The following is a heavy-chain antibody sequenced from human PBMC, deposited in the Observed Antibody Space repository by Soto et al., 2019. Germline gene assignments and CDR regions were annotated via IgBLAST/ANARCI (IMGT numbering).Heavy chain of an antibody. CDR3: ARETVVVPAAIGWFDP. J-gene: IGHJ5*02. V-gene: IGHV1-69*06. D-gene: IGHD2-2*01. CDR1: GGTFSSYA. CDR2: IIPIFGTA. Sequence: QVQLVQSGAEVKKPGSSVKVSCKASGGTFSSYALSWVRQAPGQGREWMGGIIPIFGTANYAQKVQGRVTSTADKATSTAYVELSSLRSEDTAVYYCARETVVVPAAIGWFDPWGQGTLVTVSS.